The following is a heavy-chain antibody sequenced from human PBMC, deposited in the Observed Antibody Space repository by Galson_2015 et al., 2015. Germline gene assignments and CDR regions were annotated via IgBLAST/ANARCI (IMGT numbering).Heavy chain of an antibody. Sequence: SLRLSCAVSGFTLSGYSMSWVRQAPGKGLEWISSITSSSSYIYYADSVRGRFTISRDDAKNSLYLQMNSLRAEDTAVYYCARVRAGATTVDYWGQGTLVTVSS. V-gene: IGHV3-21*01. D-gene: IGHD1-26*01. CDR3: ARVRAGATTVDY. CDR2: ITSSSSYI. J-gene: IGHJ4*02. CDR1: GFTLSGYS.